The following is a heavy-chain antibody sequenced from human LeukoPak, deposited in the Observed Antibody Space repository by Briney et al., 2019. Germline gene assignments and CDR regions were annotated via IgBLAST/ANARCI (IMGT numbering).Heavy chain of an antibody. J-gene: IGHJ4*02. CDR3: ARLLSETDSRAHIPH. Sequence: PGGSLRLSCAASGFTFSSYSMNWVRQAPGKGLEWVSYISSSSSTIYYADSVKGRFTISRDHAKNSLYLQMNSLRAEDTAVYYCARLLSETDSRAHIPHWGQGTLVTVSS. D-gene: IGHD2-21*01. V-gene: IGHV3-48*01. CDR2: ISSSSSTI. CDR1: GFTFSSYS.